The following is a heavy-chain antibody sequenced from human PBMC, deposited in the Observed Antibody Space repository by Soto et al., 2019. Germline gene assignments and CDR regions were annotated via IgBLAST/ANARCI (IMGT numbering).Heavy chain of an antibody. D-gene: IGHD3-22*01. CDR2: IYYSGST. CDR1: GGSISSGDYY. V-gene: IGHV4-30-4*01. CDR3: ARIGADSSGYYYPYGAFDI. J-gene: IGHJ3*02. Sequence: QVQLQESGPGLVKPSQTLSLTCTVSGGSISSGDYYWSWSRQPPGKGLEWIGYIYYSGSTYYNPSLKSRVTISVDTSKNQFSLKLSSVTAADTAVYYCARIGADSSGYYYPYGAFDIWGQGTMVTVSS.